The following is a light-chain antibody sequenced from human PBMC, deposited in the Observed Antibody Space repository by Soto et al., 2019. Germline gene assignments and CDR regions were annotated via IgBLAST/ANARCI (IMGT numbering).Light chain of an antibody. Sequence: EIVLTQSPGTLSLSPGERATLSCRASQSLSSNYLAWYQQKPGQAPRLLIYGASGRATGIPDRFSGSGSGTDFTLTISRLEPEDFAVYYCQQDYNLRTFGQGTKVDIK. CDR2: GAS. CDR1: QSLSSNY. J-gene: IGKJ1*01. CDR3: QQDYNLRT. V-gene: IGKV3-20*01.